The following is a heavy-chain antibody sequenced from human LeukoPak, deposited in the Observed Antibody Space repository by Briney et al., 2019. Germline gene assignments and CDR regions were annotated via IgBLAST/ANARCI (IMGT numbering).Heavy chain of an antibody. CDR2: ISSSSSYI. V-gene: IGHV3-21*04. J-gene: IGHJ6*03. Sequence: GGSLRLSCAASGFTFSSYSMNWVRQAPGKGLEWVSSISSSSSYIYYADSVKGRFTISRDNAKNSLYLQMNSLRAEDTAVYYCARDRRYYYDSSGYRRHAKNYYMDVWGKGTTVTISS. CDR3: ARDRRYYYDSSGYRRHAKNYYMDV. CDR1: GFTFSSYS. D-gene: IGHD3-22*01.